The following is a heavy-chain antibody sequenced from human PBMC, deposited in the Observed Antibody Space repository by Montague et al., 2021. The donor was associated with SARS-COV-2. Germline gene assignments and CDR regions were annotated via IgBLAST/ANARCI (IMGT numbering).Heavy chain of an antibody. J-gene: IGHJ4*02. CDR3: ARRDPQTLTLIGLRGKSASDY. Sequence: SETLFLTCAVYGGSFSGYYWTWIRQSPGKGLEWIAEINHSGTTNYNSNPSLRSRVTISVDTSKSQFSLKLSSVTAADTGVYYCARRDPQTLTLIGLRGKSASDYWGQGTLVTVSS. CDR2: INHSGTT. V-gene: IGHV4-34*01. D-gene: IGHD4-23*01. CDR1: GGSFSGYY.